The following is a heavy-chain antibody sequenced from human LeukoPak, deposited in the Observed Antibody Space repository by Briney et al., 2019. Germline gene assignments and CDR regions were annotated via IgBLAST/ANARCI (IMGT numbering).Heavy chain of an antibody. J-gene: IGHJ4*02. Sequence: GGSLGLSCAASGFTFSNSWMHWVRQVPGKGLVWVSRMNSDGSTTNYADSVKGRFTISRDNAKNTLYLQMNTLTAEDTAVYYCARAGFFRFDYWGQGTLVTVSS. CDR3: ARAGFFRFDY. CDR1: GFTFSNSW. D-gene: IGHD1-14*01. CDR2: MNSDGSTT. V-gene: IGHV3-74*01.